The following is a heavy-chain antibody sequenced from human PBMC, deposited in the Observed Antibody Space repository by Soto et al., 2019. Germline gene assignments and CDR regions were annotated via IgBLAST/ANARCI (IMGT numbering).Heavy chain of an antibody. V-gene: IGHV1-2*04. CDR3: ARGSVVVVAATFWFDP. J-gene: IGHJ5*02. D-gene: IGHD2-15*01. CDR2: INPNSGGT. Sequence: ASVKVSCKASGYTFTGYYMHWVRQAPGQGLEWMGWINPNSGGTNYAQKFQGWVTMTRDTSISTAYMELSRLRSDDTAVYYCARGSVVVVAATFWFDPWGQGTLVTVSS. CDR1: GYTFTGYY.